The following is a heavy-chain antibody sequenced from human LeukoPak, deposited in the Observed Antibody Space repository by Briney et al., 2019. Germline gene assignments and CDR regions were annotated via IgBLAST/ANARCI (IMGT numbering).Heavy chain of an antibody. V-gene: IGHV4-59*01. CDR1: GGSISSYY. CDR3: ARDGYSSGWYVIDS. Sequence: TSETLSLTCTVSGGSISSYYWSWIRQPPGKGLEWIGYIYYSGSINYNPSLKSRVTISVDTSKNQFSLKLSSVTAADTAVYYCARDGYSSGWYVIDSWGQGTLVTVSS. J-gene: IGHJ4*02. CDR2: IYYSGSI. D-gene: IGHD6-19*01.